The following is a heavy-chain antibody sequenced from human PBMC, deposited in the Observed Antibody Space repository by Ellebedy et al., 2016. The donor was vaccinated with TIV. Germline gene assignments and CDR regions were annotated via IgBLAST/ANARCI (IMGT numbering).Heavy chain of an antibody. CDR3: TQTNWGSGGFYGMDV. CDR2: ISGSGTNT. Sequence: GGSLRLSCAASGFTFSNYAMTWVRQAPGKGLEWVSAISGSGTNTHYTDSLRGRFTISRDNSKNTLYRQMDSLRAEDTAVYYCTQTNWGSGGFYGMDVWGQGTTVTVSS. J-gene: IGHJ6*02. D-gene: IGHD7-27*01. CDR1: GFTFSNYA. V-gene: IGHV3-23*01.